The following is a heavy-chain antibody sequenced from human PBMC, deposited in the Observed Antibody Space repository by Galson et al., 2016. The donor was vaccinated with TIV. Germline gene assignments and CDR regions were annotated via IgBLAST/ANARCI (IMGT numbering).Heavy chain of an antibody. Sequence: SLRLSCAGSGLIFTDAWMSWVRQAPGKGLEWVGRIKSRADGATPDYAASVVGRFTISRDNSKNTLYLHMNSLRAEDTAVYYCARERRFCGNECYLYYYYGMDVWGQGTTVTVSS. CDR3: ARERRFCGNECYLYYYYGMDV. D-gene: IGHD2-21*01. CDR2: IKSRADGATP. V-gene: IGHV3-15*01. J-gene: IGHJ6*02. CDR1: GLIFTDAW.